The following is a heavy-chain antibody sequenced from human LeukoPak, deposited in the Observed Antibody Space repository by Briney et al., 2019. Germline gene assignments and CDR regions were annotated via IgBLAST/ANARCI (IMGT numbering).Heavy chain of an antibody. CDR1: GGSISSSSYY. CDR2: IYYSGST. CDR3: ARTQQQLVENDAFDI. Sequence: SETLSLTCTVSGGSISSSSYYWGWIRQPPGKGLEWIGSIYYSGSTNYNPSLKSRVTISVDTSKNQFSLKLSSVTAADTAVYYCARTQQQLVENDAFDIWGQGTIVTVSS. J-gene: IGHJ3*02. D-gene: IGHD6-13*01. V-gene: IGHV4-39*07.